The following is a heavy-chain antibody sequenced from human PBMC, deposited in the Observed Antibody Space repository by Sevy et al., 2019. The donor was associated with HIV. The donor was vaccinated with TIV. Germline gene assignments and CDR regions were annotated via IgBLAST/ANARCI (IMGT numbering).Heavy chain of an antibody. J-gene: IGHJ1*01. Sequence: ASVKVSCKASGYPFPNYGISWVRQAPGQGLEWMGWISPYNGDTSYAQKFQGRVTVTTDTSTSTAYMELRSLRSDDTAIYYCARELAYCDGDCSRAEYFQHWGQGALVTVSS. V-gene: IGHV1-18*01. CDR3: ARELAYCDGDCSRAEYFQH. CDR1: GYPFPNYG. CDR2: ISPYNGDT. D-gene: IGHD2-21*02.